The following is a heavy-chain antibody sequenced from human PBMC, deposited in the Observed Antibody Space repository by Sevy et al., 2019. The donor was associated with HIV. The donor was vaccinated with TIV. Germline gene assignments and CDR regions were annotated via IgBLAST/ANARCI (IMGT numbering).Heavy chain of an antibody. CDR1: GGSMATINYH. V-gene: IGHV4-39*01. D-gene: IGHD3-22*01. Sequence: SETLSLTCTVSGGSMATINYHWGWIRQPPGKGLESIGTVYYSGTTNYNSSLQSRVTISVDTPKKQFSLKLTSVTAADTAVYFCARLYYYDTSGYYKFDLWGQGTLVTVSS. CDR2: VYYSGTT. J-gene: IGHJ5*01. CDR3: ARLYYYDTSGYYKFDL.